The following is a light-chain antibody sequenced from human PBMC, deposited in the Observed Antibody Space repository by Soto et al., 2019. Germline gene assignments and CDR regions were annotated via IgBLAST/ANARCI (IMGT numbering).Light chain of an antibody. V-gene: IGKV3-20*01. CDR3: QQYGSSLYT. Sequence: EIVVTQSPGTLSLSPGERATLSCRASQSVSSSYLAWYQQKPGQAPRLLIYGASSRATGLPDRFSGSGSGTDFTLTISRLEPEDFAVYYCQQYGSSLYTFGQGTKLEL. CDR2: GAS. J-gene: IGKJ2*01. CDR1: QSVSSSY.